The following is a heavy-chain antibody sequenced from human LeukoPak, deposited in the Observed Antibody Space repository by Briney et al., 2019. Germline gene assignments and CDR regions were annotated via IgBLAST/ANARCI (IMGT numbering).Heavy chain of an antibody. CDR1: GFTFSSYG. V-gene: IGHV3-33*01. Sequence: GGSLRLSCAASGFTFSSYGMHWVRQAPGKGLEWVAVIWYDGSKKYYADSVKGRFTISRDNSKNTLYLQMNSLRAEDTAVYYCARDGVHEYYFDYWGQGTLVIVPS. D-gene: IGHD3-16*01. CDR3: ARDGVHEYYFDY. CDR2: IWYDGSKK. J-gene: IGHJ4*02.